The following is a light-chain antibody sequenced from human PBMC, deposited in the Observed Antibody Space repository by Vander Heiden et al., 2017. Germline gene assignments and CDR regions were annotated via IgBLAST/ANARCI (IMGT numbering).Light chain of an antibody. Sequence: LTPSPGTLSLSPGERATLSCRASQSVSSSYLAWYQQKAGQAPRLLIYGASSRATGIPDRFSGSGSGTDFTLTISRLEPEDFAVYYCQQYGSSQFTFGPGTKVDIK. CDR2: GAS. CDR1: QSVSSSY. V-gene: IGKV3-20*01. J-gene: IGKJ3*01. CDR3: QQYGSSQFT.